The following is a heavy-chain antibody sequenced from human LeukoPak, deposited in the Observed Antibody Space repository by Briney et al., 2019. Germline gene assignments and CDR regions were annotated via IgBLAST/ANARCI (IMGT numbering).Heavy chain of an antibody. Sequence: ASVKVSCKASGYTFTSYYMHWVRQAPGQGLEWMGWINPNSGGTNYAQKFQGRVTMTRDTSISTAYMELSRLRSDDTAVYYCARVPSSGWNYDYWGQGTLVTVSS. CDR3: ARVPSSGWNYDY. CDR2: INPNSGGT. J-gene: IGHJ4*02. CDR1: GYTFTSYY. V-gene: IGHV1-2*02. D-gene: IGHD6-19*01.